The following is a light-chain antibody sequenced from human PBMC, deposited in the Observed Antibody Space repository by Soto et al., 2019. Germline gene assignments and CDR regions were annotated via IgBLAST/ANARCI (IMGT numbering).Light chain of an antibody. Sequence: DIQMTQSPSSLSASVGDRVTIACQASQDISKYLNWYQFRPGQAPKLLIYDASNLETGVPSRFSGSGSGTHFSLTITSLQPEDVATYYCQQYDNLLALTFGGGTKVQIK. CDR3: QQYDNLLALT. J-gene: IGKJ4*01. CDR1: QDISKY. CDR2: DAS. V-gene: IGKV1-33*01.